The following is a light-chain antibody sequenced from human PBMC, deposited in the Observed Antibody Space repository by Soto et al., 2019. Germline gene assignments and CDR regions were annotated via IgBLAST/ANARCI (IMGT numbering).Light chain of an antibody. CDR1: QRVSND. CDR2: GAS. CDR3: QKYNNWPLT. V-gene: IGKV3-15*01. J-gene: IGKJ4*01. Sequence: EIVLTQSPATLSLSPGERSTISCRASQRVSNDVAWYQQKPDQAPRLLIYGASTRDTGVPDRVSGSGSGTEFTLTISSLQSEDFALYYCQKYNNWPLTFGGGTKVDIK.